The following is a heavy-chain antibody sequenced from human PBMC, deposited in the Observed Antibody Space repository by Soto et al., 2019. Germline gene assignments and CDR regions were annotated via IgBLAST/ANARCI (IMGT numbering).Heavy chain of an antibody. J-gene: IGHJ4*02. CDR2: TYYRSKWYN. CDR1: GDGVSSNRAA. V-gene: IGHV6-1*01. D-gene: IGHD5-18*01. CDR3: ARDRVDTAMAPFDY. Sequence: SQTLSLTCAISGDGVSSNRAAGNWIRQSPSRGLEWLGRTYYRSKWYNDYAVSVKSRITINPDTSKNQFSLQLNSVTPEDTAVYYCARDRVDTAMAPFDYWGQGTLVPVSS.